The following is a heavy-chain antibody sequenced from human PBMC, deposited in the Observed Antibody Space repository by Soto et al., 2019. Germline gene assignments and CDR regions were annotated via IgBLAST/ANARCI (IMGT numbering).Heavy chain of an antibody. Sequence: LRLSCAASGFTFSSYAMHWVRQAPAKGLEWVAVISYDGSNKYYADSVKGRFTISRDNSKNTLYLQMNSLRAEDTAVYYCAREDIVVVPAAIFDYWGQGTRVTVSS. CDR3: AREDIVVVPAAIFDY. V-gene: IGHV3-30-3*01. J-gene: IGHJ4*02. CDR1: GFTFSSYA. CDR2: ISYDGSNK. D-gene: IGHD2-2*02.